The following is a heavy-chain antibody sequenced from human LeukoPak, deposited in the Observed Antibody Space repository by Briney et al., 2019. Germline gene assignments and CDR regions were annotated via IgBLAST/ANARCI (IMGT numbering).Heavy chain of an antibody. CDR1: GFTVSSNY. CDR3: ARAGPSSSWHQFDY. CDR2: IYSGGST. J-gene: IGHJ4*02. V-gene: IGHV3-66*01. Sequence: GGSLRLSCAVSGFTVSSNYMSWVRQAPGKGLEWVSVIYSGGSTYYADSVKGRFTISRDNSKKGRFTISRDNSKNTLYLQMNSLRAEDTAVYYCARAGPSSSWHQFDYWGQGTLVTVSS. D-gene: IGHD6-13*01.